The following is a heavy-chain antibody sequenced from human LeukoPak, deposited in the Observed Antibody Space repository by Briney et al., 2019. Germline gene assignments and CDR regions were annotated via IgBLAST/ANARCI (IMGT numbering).Heavy chain of an antibody. D-gene: IGHD3-22*01. V-gene: IGHV1-18*01. CDR1: GYTFTSYG. J-gene: IGHJ4*02. CDR3: ARDSAHYYDSSGYYGFDY. Sequence: ASVKVSCKASGYTFTSYGISWVRQAPGQGLEWMGWISAYNGNTNYAQKLQGRVTMTTGTSTSTAYMELRSLRSDDTAVYYCARDSAHYYDSSGYYGFDYWGQGTLVTVSS. CDR2: ISAYNGNT.